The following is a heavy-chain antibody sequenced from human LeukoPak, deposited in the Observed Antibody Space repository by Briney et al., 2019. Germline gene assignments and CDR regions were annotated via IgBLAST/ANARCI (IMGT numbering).Heavy chain of an antibody. Sequence: GGSLRLSCAASGFTFSDYAMHWVRQAPGQGLYWVAVIPYDGNIEYYADSVKGRFTISRDNSKNTLYVQMNSLRADDTALYYCVRRYRSSSLDYWGQGTLVTVSS. CDR2: IPYDGNIE. V-gene: IGHV3-30-3*01. CDR3: VRRYRSSSLDY. D-gene: IGHD6-6*01. CDR1: GFTFSDYA. J-gene: IGHJ4*02.